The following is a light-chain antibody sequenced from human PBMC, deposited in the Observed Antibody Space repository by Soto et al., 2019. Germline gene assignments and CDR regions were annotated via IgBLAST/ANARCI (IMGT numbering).Light chain of an antibody. CDR1: SSEVGAYND. CDR3: NSYTTNSNRV. V-gene: IGLV2-14*01. Sequence: QSVLTQPASVSGSPGQSITISCTGTSSEVGAYNDVSWYQHQPGKAPKLMIYEVTNRPSGVSNRFSGSKSGNTASLTISGLQAEDEADYYCNSYTTNSNRVFGTGTKVTVL. CDR2: EVT. J-gene: IGLJ1*01.